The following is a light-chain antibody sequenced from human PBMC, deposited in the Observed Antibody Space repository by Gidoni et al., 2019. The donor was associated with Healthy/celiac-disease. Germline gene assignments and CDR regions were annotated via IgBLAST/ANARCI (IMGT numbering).Light chain of an antibody. V-gene: IGKV1-33*01. CDR3: QQYDNLLFT. CDR2: DAS. J-gene: IGKJ3*01. Sequence: DIQMTPSPSSLSASVGDRVTITCQASKDISNYLNWYQQKPGKAPKLLIYDASNLETGVPSRFSGSGSGTDFTFTISRLQPEDIATYYCQQYDNLLFTFGPGTKVDIK. CDR1: KDISNY.